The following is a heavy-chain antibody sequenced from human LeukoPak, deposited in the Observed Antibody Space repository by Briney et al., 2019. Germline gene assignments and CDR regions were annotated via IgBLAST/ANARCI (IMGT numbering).Heavy chain of an antibody. CDR3: ASRPLIAAAGGFDY. J-gene: IGHJ4*02. Sequence: PSETLSLTCTVSGGSISSYYWSWIRQPPGKGLGWIGYIYYSGSTNYNPSLKSRVTISVDTSKNQFSLKLSSVTAADTAVYYCASRPLIAAAGGFDYWGQGTLVTVSS. CDR2: IYYSGST. V-gene: IGHV4-59*01. D-gene: IGHD6-13*01. CDR1: GGSISSYY.